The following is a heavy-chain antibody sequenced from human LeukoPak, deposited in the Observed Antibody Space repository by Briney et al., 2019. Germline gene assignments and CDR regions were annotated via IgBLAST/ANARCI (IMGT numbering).Heavy chain of an antibody. Sequence: PGGSLRLSCAASGFTFSSYSVNWVRQAPGKGLEWVSSISSSSSYIYYADSVKGRFTISRDNAKNSLYLQMNSLRAEDTAVYYCAREDYGGNEAFDYWGQGTLVTVSS. J-gene: IGHJ4*02. CDR2: ISSSSSYI. V-gene: IGHV3-21*01. CDR3: AREDYGGNEAFDY. D-gene: IGHD4-23*01. CDR1: GFTFSSYS.